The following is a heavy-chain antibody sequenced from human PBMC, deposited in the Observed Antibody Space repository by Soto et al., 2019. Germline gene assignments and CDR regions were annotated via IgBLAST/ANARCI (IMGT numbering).Heavy chain of an antibody. Sequence: QVQLQESGPGLVKPSQTLSLTCTVSGGSVTSGGHCWTWIRQHPGKGLESIGYMYYNGGTFYNPSLKRRVTISIDRSKHQFSLKLNSVTAADTAVYYCGSGGYYDRRSAYWGQGTLVTVSS. V-gene: IGHV4-31*03. CDR3: GSGGYYDRRSAY. CDR2: MYYNGGT. J-gene: IGHJ4*02. D-gene: IGHD3-22*01. CDR1: GGSVTSGGHC.